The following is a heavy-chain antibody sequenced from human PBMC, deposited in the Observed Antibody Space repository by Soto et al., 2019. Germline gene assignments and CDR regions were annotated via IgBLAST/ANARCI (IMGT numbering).Heavy chain of an antibody. CDR2: ISGSGGST. J-gene: IGHJ4*02. CDR1: GFTFDSYA. D-gene: IGHD6-6*01. V-gene: IGHV3-23*01. Sequence: GGSLRLSCAASGFTFDSYAMSWVRQAPGKGLEWVSAISGSGGSTYYADSVKGRFTISRDNSKNTLYLQMNSLRAEDTALYYCAKYSSSSYYFDYWVQGTLVTVSS. CDR3: AKYSSSSYYFDY.